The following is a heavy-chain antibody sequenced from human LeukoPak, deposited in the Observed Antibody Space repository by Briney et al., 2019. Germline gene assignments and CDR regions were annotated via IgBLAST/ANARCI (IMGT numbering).Heavy chain of an antibody. D-gene: IGHD6-19*01. Sequence: PSETLSLTCTVSGVSISSSNYYWGWFRQPPGKGLEWIGYIYYSGSTNHSPSLKSRVTMSVDTFKNQFSLELSSVTAADTAVYYCARSYSSGSYYFDYWGQGTQVTVSS. V-gene: IGHV4-39*01. CDR1: GVSISSSNYY. J-gene: IGHJ4*02. CDR2: IYYSGST. CDR3: ARSYSSGSYYFDY.